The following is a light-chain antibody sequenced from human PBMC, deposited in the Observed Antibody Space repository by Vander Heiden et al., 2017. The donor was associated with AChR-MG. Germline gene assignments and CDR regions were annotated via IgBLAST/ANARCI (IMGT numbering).Light chain of an antibody. V-gene: IGKV3-11*01. CDR2: DAS. Sequence: EIVLTQSPATLSLSPGDRATLSCRASQSVSSYLAWYQQKPGQAPRLLIYDASNRATGIPARFSGSGSGTDFTLTISSLEAEDFAVYYCQQRSNWPLTFGGGTKVEIK. CDR3: QQRSNWPLT. J-gene: IGKJ4*01. CDR1: QSVSSY.